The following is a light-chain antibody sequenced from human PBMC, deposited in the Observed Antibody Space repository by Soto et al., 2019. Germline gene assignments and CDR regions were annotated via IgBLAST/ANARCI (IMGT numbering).Light chain of an antibody. J-gene: IGKJ4*01. CDR2: AAS. V-gene: IGKV3-20*01. CDR1: QSLTNNY. Sequence: EIVLTQSPGTLSLSPGERATLSCRASQSLTNNYLAWYQQKPGQAPRLLIYAASSRATGIPDRFRGSGSATDFTLTISRLEPEDFAVYYCQHYGSSLPVTFGGGTNVEIK. CDR3: QHYGSSLPVT.